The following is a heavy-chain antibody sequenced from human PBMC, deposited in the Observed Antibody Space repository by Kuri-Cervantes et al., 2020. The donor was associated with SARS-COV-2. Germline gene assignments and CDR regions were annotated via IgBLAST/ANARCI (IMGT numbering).Heavy chain of an antibody. V-gene: IGHV3-11*01. Sequence: GESLKISCAASGFTFDDYAMHWVRQAPGKGLEWVSYISSSGSTIYYADSVKGRFTISRDNAKNSLYLQMNSLRAEDTAVYYCARDRVDFWSGYSSWGGYYYYGMDVWGQGTTVTVSS. J-gene: IGHJ6*02. D-gene: IGHD3-3*01. CDR3: ARDRVDFWSGYSSWGGYYYYGMDV. CDR1: GFTFDDYA. CDR2: ISSSGSTI.